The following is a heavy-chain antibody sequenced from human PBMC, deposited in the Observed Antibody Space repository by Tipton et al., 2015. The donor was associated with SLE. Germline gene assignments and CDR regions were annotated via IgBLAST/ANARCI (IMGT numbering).Heavy chain of an antibody. J-gene: IGHJ3*02. CDR1: GGSISSGSYY. CDR2: IYTSGST. Sequence: TLSLTCTVSGGSISSGSYYWSWIRQPAGKGLEWIGYIYTSGSTNYNPSLKSRVTISVDTSKNQFSLKLSSVTAADTAVYYSARPRGRIVMGAFDIWGQGTMVTVSS. CDR3: ARPRGRIVMGAFDI. D-gene: IGHD2-21*01. V-gene: IGHV4-61*09.